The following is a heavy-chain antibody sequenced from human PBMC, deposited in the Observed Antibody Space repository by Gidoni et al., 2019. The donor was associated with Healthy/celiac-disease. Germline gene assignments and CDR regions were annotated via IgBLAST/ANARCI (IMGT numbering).Heavy chain of an antibody. D-gene: IGHD3-10*01. CDR3: ARAYYYGSGSSNWFDP. CDR1: GYTFTGYY. Sequence: VQLVQSGAEVKKPGASVTVSCKASGYTFTGYYMHWVRQAPGQGLEWMGWINPNSGGTNYAQKFQGRVTMTRDTSISTAYMELSRLRSDDTAVYYCARAYYYGSGSSNWFDPWGQGTLVTVSS. CDR2: INPNSGGT. J-gene: IGHJ5*02. V-gene: IGHV1-2*02.